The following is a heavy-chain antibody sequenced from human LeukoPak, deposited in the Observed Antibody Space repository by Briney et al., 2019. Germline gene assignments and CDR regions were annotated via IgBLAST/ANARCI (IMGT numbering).Heavy chain of an antibody. CDR1: GFTFSSYA. CDR3: AKDMYYDILTGYYMGYNWFDP. Sequence: GGSLRLSCAASGFTFSSYAMSWVRQAPGKGLEWVSGISGSGGSTYYADSVKGRFTISRDNSKNTLYLQMNSLRAEDTAVYYCAKDMYYDILTGYYMGYNWFDPWGQGTLVTVSS. J-gene: IGHJ5*02. D-gene: IGHD3-9*01. V-gene: IGHV3-23*01. CDR2: ISGSGGST.